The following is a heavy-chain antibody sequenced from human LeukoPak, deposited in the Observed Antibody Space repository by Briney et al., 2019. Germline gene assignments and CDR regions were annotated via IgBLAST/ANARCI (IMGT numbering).Heavy chain of an antibody. CDR2: VYYSGST. Sequence: PSGTLSLTCSVSGGSINRSSKYWGWIRQSPGKGLEWIGSVYYSGSTDYNSSLKSRVTISVDTSKNHFSLKLSSVTAADTAVYYCATFSGNYVFDYWGQGTRVTVSS. D-gene: IGHD1-26*01. CDR1: GGSINRSSKY. J-gene: IGHJ4*02. V-gene: IGHV4-39*02. CDR3: ATFSGNYVFDY.